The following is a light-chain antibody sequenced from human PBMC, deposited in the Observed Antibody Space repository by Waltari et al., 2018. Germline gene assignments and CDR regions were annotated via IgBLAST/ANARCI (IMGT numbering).Light chain of an antibody. CDR3: CSYAGRYNLV. V-gene: IGLV2-11*01. CDR2: DVT. Sequence: QSALTQPRSVSGSPGQSVTISCTGTTSDVGDYNFVSWYQQHPGKAPKLMIYDVTKRPSGVPDRCSGSKSGNTASLTISGLQAEDEADYYCCSYAGRYNLVFGGGTMLTVL. J-gene: IGLJ2*01. CDR1: TSDVGDYNF.